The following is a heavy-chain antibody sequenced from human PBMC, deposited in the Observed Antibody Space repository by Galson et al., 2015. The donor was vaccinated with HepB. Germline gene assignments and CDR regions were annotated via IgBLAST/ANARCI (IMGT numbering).Heavy chain of an antibody. D-gene: IGHD3-10*01. V-gene: IGHV3-48*02. CDR1: GFTFSSYT. Sequence: SLRLSCAASGFTFSSYTMNWVRQAPGKGLESVSYISSTGTTMYYADSAKGRFTISRDNAQNSLYLQMNSLRDEDTAVYYCARVYFGSGRSSAFWYFGLCGRGALVTASS. CDR3: ARVYFGSGRSSAFWYFGL. CDR2: ISSTGTTM. J-gene: IGHJ2*01.